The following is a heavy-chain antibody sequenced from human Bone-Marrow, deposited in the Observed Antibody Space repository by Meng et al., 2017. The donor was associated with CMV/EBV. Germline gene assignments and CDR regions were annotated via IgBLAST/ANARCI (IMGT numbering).Heavy chain of an antibody. CDR2: IVVGSGNT. Sequence: SVKVSCKASGFTFTSSAVQWVRQARGQRLEWIGWIVVGSGNTNYAQKFQERVTITRDMSTSTAYMELSSLRSEDTAVYYCAARFGYSSISETVDYWGQGTRVTVSS. J-gene: IGHJ4*02. V-gene: IGHV1-58*01. D-gene: IGHD6-13*01. CDR1: GFTFTSSA. CDR3: AARFGYSSISETVDY.